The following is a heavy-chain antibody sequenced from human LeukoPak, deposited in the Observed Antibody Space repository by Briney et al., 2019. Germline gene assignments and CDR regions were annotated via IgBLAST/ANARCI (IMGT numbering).Heavy chain of an antibody. CDR3: ARVGAAYYDILTGSHGDY. CDR2: ISAYNGNT. CDR1: GYTFISYG. J-gene: IGHJ4*02. V-gene: IGHV1-18*01. D-gene: IGHD3-9*01. Sequence: ASVKVSCKASGYTFISYGISWVRQAPGQGLEWMGWISAYNGNTNYAQKLQGRVTMTTDTSTSTAYMELRSLRSDDTAVYYCARVGAAYYDILTGSHGDYWGQGTLVTVSS.